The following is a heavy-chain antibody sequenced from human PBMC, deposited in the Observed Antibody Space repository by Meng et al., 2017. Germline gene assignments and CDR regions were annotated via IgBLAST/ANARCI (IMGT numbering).Heavy chain of an antibody. V-gene: IGHV4-31*03. CDR3: AGERGYSYGYVY. J-gene: IGHJ4*02. CDR2: IYYSGST. D-gene: IGHD5-18*01. Sequence: QVQLQESGPGLVKPYPTLSLTCTVSGGSISSGGYYWSWIRQHPGKGLEWIGYIYYSGSTYYNPSLKSRVTISVDTSKNQFSLKLSSVTAADTAVYYCAGERGYSYGYVYWGQGTLVTVSS. CDR1: GGSISSGGYY.